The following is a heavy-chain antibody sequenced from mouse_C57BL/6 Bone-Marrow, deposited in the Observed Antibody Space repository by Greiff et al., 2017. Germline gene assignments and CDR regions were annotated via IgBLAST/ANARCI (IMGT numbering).Heavy chain of an antibody. CDR3: ARRATVVATRAWFAY. CDR1: GYTFTSYG. J-gene: IGHJ3*01. Sequence: VKLQESGAELARPGASVKLSCKASGYTFTSYGISWVKQRTGQGLEWIGEIYPRSGNTYYNEKFTGKATLTADKSSSTAYMELRSLTSEDSAVYFCARRATVVATRAWFAYWGQGTLVTVST. D-gene: IGHD1-1*01. V-gene: IGHV1-81*01. CDR2: IYPRSGNT.